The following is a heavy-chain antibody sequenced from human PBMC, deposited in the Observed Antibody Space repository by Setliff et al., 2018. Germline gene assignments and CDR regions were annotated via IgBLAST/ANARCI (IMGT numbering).Heavy chain of an antibody. D-gene: IGHD1-1*01. CDR3: ARVNGYNWGSGNWFDP. V-gene: IGHV4-30-4*08. J-gene: IGHJ5*02. Sequence: SETLSLTCTVSGGSISSGDYYWSWIRQPPGKGLEWIGYIYSSGSTYYNPSLKSRVSISVDTSKNQFSLKLSSVAAADTAVYYCARVNGYNWGSGNWFDPWGQGTLVTVSS. CDR1: GGSISSGDYY. CDR2: IYSSGST.